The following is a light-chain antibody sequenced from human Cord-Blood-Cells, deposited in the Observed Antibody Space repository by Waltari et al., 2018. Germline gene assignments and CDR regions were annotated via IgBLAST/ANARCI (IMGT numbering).Light chain of an antibody. V-gene: IGLV2-11*01. CDR3: CSYAGSYNYV. Sequence: QSALTQPRSVSGSPGQSVTISCTGPSSDVGGYTYVSWYQQHPGKAPKLMIYDVSKRPSGVPDRFSGSKSGNTASLTISGLQAEDEADYYCCSYAGSYNYVFGTGTKVTVL. J-gene: IGLJ1*01. CDR2: DVS. CDR1: SSDVGGYTY.